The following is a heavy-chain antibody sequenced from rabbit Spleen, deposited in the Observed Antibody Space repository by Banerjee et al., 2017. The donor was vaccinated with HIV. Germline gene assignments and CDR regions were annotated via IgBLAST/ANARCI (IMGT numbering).Heavy chain of an antibody. CDR2: IGAGSSGST. J-gene: IGHJ6*01. V-gene: IGHV1S40*01. D-gene: IGHD8-1*01. Sequence: QSLEESGGDLVKPGASLTLTCTASGVSFSFNSYMCWVRQAPGKGLEWIACIGAGSSGSTYYASWAKGRFTISRPWSTTVTLQMTSLTAADTATYFCARDAGTSFSTYGMDLWGPGTLVTVS. CDR3: ARDAGTSFSTYGMDL. CDR1: GVSFSFNSY.